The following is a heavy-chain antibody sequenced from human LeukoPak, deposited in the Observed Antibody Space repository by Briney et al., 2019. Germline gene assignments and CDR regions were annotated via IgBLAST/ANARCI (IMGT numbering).Heavy chain of an antibody. D-gene: IGHD2-15*01. J-gene: IGHJ5*02. Sequence: GGSLSLSCATSGFTFSNSDMNWVRQAPGKGLEWVSSITTTSSYIYYADSVRGRFTISRDNAKNSLYLHMDSLRAEDAAVYYCARSGCPGGSCYLRYSWLDLWGRGTLVTVSS. V-gene: IGHV3-21*01. CDR3: ARSGCPGGSCYLRYSWLDL. CDR2: ITTTSSYI. CDR1: GFTFSNSD.